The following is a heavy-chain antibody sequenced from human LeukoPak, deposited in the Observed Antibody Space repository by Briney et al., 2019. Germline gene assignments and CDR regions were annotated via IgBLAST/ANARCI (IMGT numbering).Heavy chain of an antibody. D-gene: IGHD4-11*01. Sequence: SQTLSLTCTVSGGSISSGDYYWSWIRQPPGKGLEWIGYIYYSGSTYYNPSLKSRVTISVDTSKNQFSLKLSSVTAADTAVYYCARGLTVTAEKVYCYYGMDVWGQGTTVTVSS. CDR2: IYYSGST. CDR3: ARGLTVTAEKVYCYYGMDV. J-gene: IGHJ6*02. CDR1: GGSISSGDYY. V-gene: IGHV4-30-4*01.